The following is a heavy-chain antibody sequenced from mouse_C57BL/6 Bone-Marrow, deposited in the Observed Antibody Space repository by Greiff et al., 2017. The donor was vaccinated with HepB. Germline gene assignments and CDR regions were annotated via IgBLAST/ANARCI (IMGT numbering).Heavy chain of an antibody. CDR2: INPSSGYT. J-gene: IGHJ3*01. V-gene: IGHV1-7*01. Sequence: QVHVKQSGAELAKPGASVKLSCKASGYTFTSYWMHWVKQRPGQGLEWIGYINPSSGYTKYNQKFKDKATLTADKSSSTAYMQLSSLTYEDSAVYDCARGGYRSWFAYWGQGTLVTVSA. CDR3: ARGGYRSWFAY. CDR1: GYTFTSYW. D-gene: IGHD2-2*01.